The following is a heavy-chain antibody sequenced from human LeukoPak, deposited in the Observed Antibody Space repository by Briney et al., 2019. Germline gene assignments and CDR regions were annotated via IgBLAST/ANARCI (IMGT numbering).Heavy chain of an antibody. CDR2: INHSGST. D-gene: IGHD3-22*01. Sequence: SETLSLTCAVYGGSFSGYYWSWIRQPPGKGLEWIGEINHSGSTNYNPSLKSRVTISVDTSKNQFSLKLSSVTAADTAVYYCARGRLYDSSGYSIDHWGQGTLVTVSS. CDR1: GGSFSGYY. V-gene: IGHV4-34*01. CDR3: ARGRLYDSSGYSIDH. J-gene: IGHJ4*02.